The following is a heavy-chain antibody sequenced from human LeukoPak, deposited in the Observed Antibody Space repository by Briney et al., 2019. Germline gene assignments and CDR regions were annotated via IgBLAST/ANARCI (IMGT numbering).Heavy chain of an antibody. J-gene: IGHJ3*02. Sequence: SEXLSLTCTVSGGSISSGSYYWRWVRQPAGKGLEWIGRIYTSGSTNYNPSLKSRVNISVDTSKNQFSLKLSSVTAADTAVYYCARAALGYCSSTSCLDAFDIWGQGTMVTVSS. CDR3: ARAALGYCSSTSCLDAFDI. CDR1: GGSISSGSYY. V-gene: IGHV4-61*02. D-gene: IGHD2-2*01. CDR2: IYTSGST.